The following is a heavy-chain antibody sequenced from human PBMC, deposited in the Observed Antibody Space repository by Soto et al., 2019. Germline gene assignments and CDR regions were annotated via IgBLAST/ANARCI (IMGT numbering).Heavy chain of an antibody. V-gene: IGHV4-39*01. CDR2: IYYSGST. CDR1: GGSISSSSYY. Sequence: QLQLQESGPGLVQPSETLSLTCTVSGGSISSSSYYWGWIRQPPGKGLEWIGSIYYSGSTYYNPSLKSRVTISVDTSKNQFSLKLSSVTAADTAVYYCARHDYPGLPSFFDYWGQGTLVTVSS. J-gene: IGHJ4*02. CDR3: ARHDYPGLPSFFDY. D-gene: IGHD4-17*01.